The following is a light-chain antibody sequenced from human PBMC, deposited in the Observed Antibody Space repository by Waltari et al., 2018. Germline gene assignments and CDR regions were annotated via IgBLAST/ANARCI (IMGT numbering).Light chain of an antibody. Sequence: EIVLTQSPATLSLSPGERATLSCSASQSVSTFLAWYQQTPGQAPRLLIYYASNRATGIPARFRGSGSGTDFTLTISSLDPEDFAVYFCQQRSNWPLTFGGGTKVEIK. CDR3: QQRSNWPLT. J-gene: IGKJ4*01. V-gene: IGKV3-11*01. CDR2: YAS. CDR1: QSVSTF.